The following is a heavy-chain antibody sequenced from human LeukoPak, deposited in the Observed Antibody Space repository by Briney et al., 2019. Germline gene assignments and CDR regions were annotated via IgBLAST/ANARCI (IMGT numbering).Heavy chain of an antibody. CDR1: GFTFDDYG. CDR3: ARRGAGDYFDY. CDR2: INWNGGST. D-gene: IGHD3-10*01. J-gene: IGHJ4*02. Sequence: GSLRLSCAASGFTFDDYGMNWVRQAPGKGLEWVSGINWNGGSTGYADSVKGRFTISRDNAKNSLYLQMNSLRAEDTALYYCARRGAGDYFDYWGQGTLVTVSS. V-gene: IGHV3-20*04.